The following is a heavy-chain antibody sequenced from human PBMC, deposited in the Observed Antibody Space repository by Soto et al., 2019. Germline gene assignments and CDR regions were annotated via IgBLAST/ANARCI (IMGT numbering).Heavy chain of an antibody. CDR2: ISGSGGST. J-gene: IGHJ5*02. CDR3: AKSDSSGWYGNWFDP. CDR1: GFTFSSYA. D-gene: IGHD6-19*01. Sequence: PGGSLRLSCAASGFTFSSYAMSWVRQAPGKGLEWVSSISGSGGSTYYADSVKGRFTISRDNSKNTLYLQMNSLRAEDTAVYYCAKSDSSGWYGNWFDPWGQGTLVTVSS. V-gene: IGHV3-23*01.